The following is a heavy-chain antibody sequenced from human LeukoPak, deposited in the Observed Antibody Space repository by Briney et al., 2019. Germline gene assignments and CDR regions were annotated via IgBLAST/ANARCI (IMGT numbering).Heavy chain of an antibody. D-gene: IGHD3-9*01. CDR3: ARVAWVKNILTGYYTEYFDY. CDR1: GGSVSSGSYY. Sequence: SETLSLTCTVSGGSVSSGSYYWSWVRQPPGQGLEWIGYIYYTGSTKDNPSLKSRVTISVDTSKKQFSLRLRSVTAADTAVYYCARVAWVKNILTGYYTEYFDYWGQGILVSVSS. J-gene: IGHJ4*02. V-gene: IGHV4-61*01. CDR2: IYYTGST.